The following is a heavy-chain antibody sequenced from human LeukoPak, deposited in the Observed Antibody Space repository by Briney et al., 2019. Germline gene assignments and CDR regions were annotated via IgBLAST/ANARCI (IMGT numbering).Heavy chain of an antibody. V-gene: IGHV3-23*01. Sequence: PRGSLRLSCAASGFTFSSYAMSWVRQAPGKGLEWVSGILDSGYSTYYANSVKGRFTISRDNSNNTLYLQMNSLRAEDTAVYYCAKLGGHPLHNYYVGVWGKGTTVAVSS. J-gene: IGHJ6*03. D-gene: IGHD3-16*01. CDR1: GFTFSSYA. CDR3: AKLGGHPLHNYYVGV. CDR2: ILDSGYST.